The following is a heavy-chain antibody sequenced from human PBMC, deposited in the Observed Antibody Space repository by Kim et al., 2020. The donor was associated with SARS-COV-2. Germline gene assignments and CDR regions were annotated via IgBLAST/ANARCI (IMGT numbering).Heavy chain of an antibody. CDR1: GYTFTSYD. CDR3: ARGPASWFGAKYYYYYGMDF. V-gene: IGHV1-8*01. D-gene: IGHD3-10*01. Sequence: ASVKVSCKASGYTFTSYDINWVRQATGQGLEWMGWMNPNSGNTGYAQKFQGRVTMTRNTSISTAYMELSSLRSEDTAVYYCARGPASWFGAKYYYYYGMDFWGQGTTVTVSS. CDR2: MNPNSGNT. J-gene: IGHJ6*02.